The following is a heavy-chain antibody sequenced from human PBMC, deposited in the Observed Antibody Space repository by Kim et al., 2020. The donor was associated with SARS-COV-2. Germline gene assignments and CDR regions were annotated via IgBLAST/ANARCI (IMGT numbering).Heavy chain of an antibody. J-gene: IGHJ4*02. V-gene: IGHV3-11*06. CDR3: ARGQYYYDSSGYPY. D-gene: IGHD3-22*01. Sequence: ADAVKGRFTISRDNAKNSLYLQMNSLRAEDTAVYYCARGQYYYDSSGYPYWGQGTLVTVSS.